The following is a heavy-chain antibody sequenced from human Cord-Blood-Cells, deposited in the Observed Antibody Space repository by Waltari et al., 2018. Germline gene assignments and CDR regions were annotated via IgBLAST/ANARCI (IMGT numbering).Heavy chain of an antibody. V-gene: IGHV1-69*01. Sequence: QVQLVQSGAEVKKPGSSVKVSCKASGGTFSSYAISWVRQAPGQGLGCMGGCTPVLGTANYAKKFQGRFTITADESTSTAYMELSSLRSEDTAVYYCARDRVAAAGTGDYFDYWGQGTLVTVSS. CDR2: CTPVLGTA. J-gene: IGHJ4*02. CDR3: ARDRVAAAGTGDYFDY. D-gene: IGHD6-13*01. CDR1: GGTFSSYA.